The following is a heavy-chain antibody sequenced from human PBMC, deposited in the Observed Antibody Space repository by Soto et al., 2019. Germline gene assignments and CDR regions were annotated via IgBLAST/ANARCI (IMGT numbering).Heavy chain of an antibody. J-gene: IGHJ4*02. D-gene: IGHD1-26*01. CDR2: INAGNGNT. CDR1: GYTFTSYA. Sequence: ASVKVSCKASGYTFTSYAMHWVRQAPGQRLEWMGWINAGNGNTKYSQKFQGRVTITRDTSASTAYMELSSLRSEDTAVYYCARISGSYFSIDYWGQGTLVTVSS. V-gene: IGHV1-3*01. CDR3: ARISGSYFSIDY.